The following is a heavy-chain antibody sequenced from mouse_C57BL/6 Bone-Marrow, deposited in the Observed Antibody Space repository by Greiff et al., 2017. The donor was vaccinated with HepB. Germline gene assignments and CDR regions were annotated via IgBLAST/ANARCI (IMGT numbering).Heavy chain of an antibody. CDR3: AISHDYGSGDYFDY. D-gene: IGHD1-1*01. V-gene: IGHV1-74*01. CDR1: GYTFTSYW. CDR2: IHPSDSDT. J-gene: IGHJ2*01. Sequence: QVQLKQPGAELVKPGASVKVSCKASGYTFTSYWMHWVKQRPGQGLEWIGRIHPSDSDTNYNQKFKGKATLTVDKSSSTAYMQLSSLTSEDSAVYYCAISHDYGSGDYFDYWGQGTTLTVSS.